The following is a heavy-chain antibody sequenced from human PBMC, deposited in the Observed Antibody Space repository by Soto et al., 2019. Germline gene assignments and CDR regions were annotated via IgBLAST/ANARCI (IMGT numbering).Heavy chain of an antibody. CDR1: GFTFSSYA. CDR2: ISGSGDST. V-gene: IGHV3-23*01. J-gene: IGHJ5*01. CDR3: AKGTSVVRVNXFDP. D-gene: IGHD3-10*01. Sequence: PGGSLRLSCAASGFTFSSYAMSWVRQAPGKGLEWVSSISGSGDSTYYADSVKGRFTISRDNSKKTLYLQMNSLRAEDTAVYYCAKGTSVVRVNXFDPWGQGTLVTVXS.